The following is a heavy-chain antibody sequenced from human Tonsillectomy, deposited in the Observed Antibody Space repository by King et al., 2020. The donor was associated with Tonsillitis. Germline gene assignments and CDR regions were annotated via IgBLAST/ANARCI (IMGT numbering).Heavy chain of an antibody. J-gene: IGHJ4*02. CDR2: ISYDGSNK. CDR3: ARDYYDSSGLDY. CDR1: GFTLSFFA. Sequence: VQLVESGGGVVQPGRSLRLSCAASGFTLSFFAMPWVRQAPGKGLEWVAVISYDGSNKYYADSVKGRFTISRDTSKNTLYLQMNSLRPDDTAVYYCARDYYDSSGLDYWGQGTLVTVSS. V-gene: IGHV3-30-3*01. D-gene: IGHD3-22*01.